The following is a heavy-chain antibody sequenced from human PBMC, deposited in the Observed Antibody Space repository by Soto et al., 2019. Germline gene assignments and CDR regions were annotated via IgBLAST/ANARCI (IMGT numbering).Heavy chain of an antibody. CDR2: IYYSGST. CDR1: GGSISSYY. D-gene: IGHD6-13*01. J-gene: IGHJ4*02. Sequence: NLSLTCTVSGGSISSYYWSWIRQPPGKGLEWIGYIYYSGSTNYNPSLKSRVTISVDTSKNQFSLKLSSVTAADTAVYYCALSSSWYYFDYWGQGTLVTVSS. V-gene: IGHV4-59*08. CDR3: ALSSSWYYFDY.